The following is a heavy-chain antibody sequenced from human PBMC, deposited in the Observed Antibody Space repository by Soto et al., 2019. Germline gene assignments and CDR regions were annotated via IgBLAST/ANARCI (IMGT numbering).Heavy chain of an antibody. J-gene: IGHJ6*03. D-gene: IGHD1-1*01. V-gene: IGHV1-18*01. CDR3: ARDLPPPRTRTKNYYYYYMDV. CDR2: ISAYNGNT. CDR1: GYTFTSYG. Sequence: QVQLVQSGAEVKKPGASVKVSCKASGYTFTSYGISWVRQAPGQGLEWMGWISAYNGNTNYAQKLQGRVTMTTDTSTSTAYMELRSRRSDETAFYYGARDLPPPRTRTKNYYYYYMDVWGKGTTVTVSS.